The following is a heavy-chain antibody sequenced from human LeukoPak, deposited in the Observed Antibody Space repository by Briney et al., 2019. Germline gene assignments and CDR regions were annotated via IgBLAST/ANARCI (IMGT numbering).Heavy chain of an antibody. CDR1: GGSFSGYY. D-gene: IGHD3-22*01. Sequence: SETLSLTCAVYGGSFSGYYWSWIRQPPEKGLEWIGEIHHSGSTKYNPSLKSRVTISVDTSKNQFSLNLTSVTAADTAVYYCARSKRRKYYYDSSGYDYWGQGTLVTVSS. V-gene: IGHV4-34*01. CDR3: ARSKRRKYYYDSSGYDY. CDR2: IHHSGST. J-gene: IGHJ4*02.